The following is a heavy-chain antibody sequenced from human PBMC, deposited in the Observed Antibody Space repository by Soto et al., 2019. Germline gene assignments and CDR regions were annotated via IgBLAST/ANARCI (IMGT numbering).Heavy chain of an antibody. D-gene: IGHD2-2*01. CDR2: IIASIGTA. Sequence: SVKVSCKASGYTFTSYAMHWVRQAPGQGLEWMGGIIASIGTANYAQKFQGRVTITADESTSTAYMELSSLRSEDTAVYYCASPSYCSSTSCQFDYWGQGTLVTVSS. CDR1: GYTFTSYA. CDR3: ASPSYCSSTSCQFDY. J-gene: IGHJ4*02. V-gene: IGHV1-69*13.